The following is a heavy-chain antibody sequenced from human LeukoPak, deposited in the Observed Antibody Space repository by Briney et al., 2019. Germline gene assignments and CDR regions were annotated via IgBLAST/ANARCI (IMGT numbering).Heavy chain of an antibody. Sequence: KVSCKASGYSYTRLGVAWVRQAPGQGLEWMGWISAYNDDTRYAQKFQGRVTVTSDPATNTAYMELRSLRSDDTAVYYCARRTNYDILTGYSARGYYFDYWGQGTLVTVSA. V-gene: IGHV1-18*01. D-gene: IGHD3-9*01. CDR3: ARRTNYDILTGYSARGYYFDY. J-gene: IGHJ4*02. CDR1: GYSYTRLG. CDR2: ISAYNDDT.